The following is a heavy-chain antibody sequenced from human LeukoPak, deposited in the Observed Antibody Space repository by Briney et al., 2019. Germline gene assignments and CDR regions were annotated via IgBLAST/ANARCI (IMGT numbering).Heavy chain of an antibody. Sequence: GASVKVSCKASGYTFTKHAMHWVRQAPGQRFEWMGWTETGNDDTTYSQEFQDRATITRDTSASTVYMELSSLRSEDTAMYYCARGFQGTFDIWGQGTMVTVSS. D-gene: IGHD2-21*01. J-gene: IGHJ3*02. CDR3: ARGFQGTFDI. CDR2: TETGNDDT. CDR1: GYTFTKHA. V-gene: IGHV1-3*02.